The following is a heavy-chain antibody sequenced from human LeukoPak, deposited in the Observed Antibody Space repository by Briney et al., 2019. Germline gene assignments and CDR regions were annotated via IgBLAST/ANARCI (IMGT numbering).Heavy chain of an antibody. CDR2: FDPEDGET. J-gene: IGHJ3*02. CDR3: ATDQLRSRAFDI. D-gene: IGHD4-17*01. CDR1: GYTLTELS. V-gene: IGHV1-24*01. Sequence: GASVKVSCKVSGYTLTELSMHWVRQAPGKGLEWMGGFDPEDGETIYAQKFQGRVTMTEDTSTDTAHMELSSLRSEDTAVYYCATDQLRSRAFDIWGQGTMVTVSS.